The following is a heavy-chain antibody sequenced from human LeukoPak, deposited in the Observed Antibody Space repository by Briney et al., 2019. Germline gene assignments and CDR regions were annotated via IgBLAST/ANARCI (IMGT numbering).Heavy chain of an antibody. CDR3: ASHEYSSGPDWFDP. D-gene: IGHD6-19*01. Sequence: GGSLRLSCAASGFTFSSYEMNWVRQAPGKGLEWVSYISSSGSTIYYADSVKGRFTISRDNAENSLYLQMNSLRAEDTAVYYCASHEYSSGPDWFDPWGQGTLVTVSS. V-gene: IGHV3-48*03. J-gene: IGHJ5*02. CDR1: GFTFSSYE. CDR2: ISSSGSTI.